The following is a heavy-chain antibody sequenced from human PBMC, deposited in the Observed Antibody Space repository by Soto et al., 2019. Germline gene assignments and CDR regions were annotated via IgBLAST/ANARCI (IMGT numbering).Heavy chain of an antibody. CDR1: GGSITTVGYS. D-gene: IGHD6-6*01. CDR3: ARRISARTYYFDY. J-gene: IGHJ4*02. CDR2: IYRSGIS. Sequence: QLQLQESGSGLVKPSQTLSLTCAVSGGSITTVGYSWRWIRQPPGKGLEWIGYIYRSGISYSNPSLKGRVTMSVDGSKNRFSLRLSSVTAANTAVYYCARRISARTYYFDYWGQGTLVTVSS. V-gene: IGHV4-30-2*01.